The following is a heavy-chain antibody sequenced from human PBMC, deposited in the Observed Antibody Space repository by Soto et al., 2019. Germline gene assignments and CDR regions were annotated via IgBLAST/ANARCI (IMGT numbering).Heavy chain of an antibody. CDR2: IIPIFGTA. V-gene: IGHV1-69*13. CDR3: ARDRVLRVNIVVVPAAISLLYGMDV. CDR1: GGTFSSYA. J-gene: IGHJ6*02. D-gene: IGHD2-2*02. Sequence: SVKVSCKASGGTFSSYAISWVRQAPGQGLEWMGGIIPIFGTANYAQKFQGRVTITADESTSTAYMELSSLRSEDTAVYYCARDRVLRVNIVVVPAAISLLYGMDVWGQGTTVTVSS.